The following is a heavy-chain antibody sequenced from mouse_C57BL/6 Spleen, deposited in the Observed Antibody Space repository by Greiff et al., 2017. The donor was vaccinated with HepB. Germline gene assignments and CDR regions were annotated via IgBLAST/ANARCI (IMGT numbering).Heavy chain of an antibody. CDR1: GFTFSDYG. D-gene: IGHD2-4*01. CDR2: ISSGSSTI. CDR3: ARLDYDRKGAWFAY. V-gene: IGHV5-17*01. J-gene: IGHJ3*01. Sequence: EVKVVESGGGLVKPGGSLKLSCAASGFTFSDYGMHWVRQAPEKGLEWVAYISSGSSTIYYADTVKGRFTISRDNAKNTLFLQMTSLRSEDTAMYYCARLDYDRKGAWFAYWGQGTLVTVSA.